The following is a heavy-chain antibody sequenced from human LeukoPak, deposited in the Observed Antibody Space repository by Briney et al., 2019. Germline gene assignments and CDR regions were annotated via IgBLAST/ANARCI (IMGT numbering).Heavy chain of an antibody. CDR3: ARLGDLGMDV. V-gene: IGHV4-30-4*01. D-gene: IGHD3-16*01. J-gene: IGHJ6*02. Sequence: SGTLSLTCRVTGDPITSGDYFWSWVRQPPGKGLEWVGYIYHTGSSYCNPSLKNRLSLSVDTSKNQFSLNLTSVTVADTARYFCARLGDLGMDVWGQGTTVSVFS. CDR1: GDPITSGDYF. CDR2: IYHTGSS.